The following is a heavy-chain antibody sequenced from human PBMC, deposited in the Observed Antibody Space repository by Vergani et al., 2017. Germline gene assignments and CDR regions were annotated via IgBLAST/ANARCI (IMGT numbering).Heavy chain of an antibody. V-gene: IGHV3-7*01. J-gene: IGHJ2*01. CDR1: GFTFSSYW. CDR2: IKQDGSEK. CDR3: ARVYEWELGWYFDR. Sequence: EVQLVESGGGLVQPGGSLRLSCAASGFTFSSYWMSWVRQAPGKGLEWVANIKQDGSEKYYVDSVKGRFTISRDNAKNSLYLQMNSLRAEDTAVYYCARVYEWELGWYFDRGGRGTLVTVSS. D-gene: IGHD1-26*01.